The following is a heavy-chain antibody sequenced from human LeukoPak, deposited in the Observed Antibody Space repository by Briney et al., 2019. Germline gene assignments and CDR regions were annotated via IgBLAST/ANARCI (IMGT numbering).Heavy chain of an antibody. D-gene: IGHD3-22*01. V-gene: IGHV1-24*01. CDR3: ATDPRYYDSSGYAS. J-gene: IGHJ4*02. Sequence: VASVNVSCKVSGYTLTELSMHWVRQAPGKGLEWMGGFDPEDGETIYAQKFQGRVTMTEDTSTDTAYMELSSLRSEDTAVYYCATDPRYYDSSGYASWGQGTLVTVSS. CDR1: GYTLTELS. CDR2: FDPEDGET.